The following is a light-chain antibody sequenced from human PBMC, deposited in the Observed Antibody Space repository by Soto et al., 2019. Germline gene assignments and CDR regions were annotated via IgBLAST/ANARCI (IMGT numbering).Light chain of an antibody. CDR2: SAS. CDR3: QQYGIV. J-gene: IGKJ3*01. V-gene: IGKV3-20*01. Sequence: EVVLTQSPDTLSLSPGERATLSCRASQTISSNYVAWYQQKPGQAPRLLIYSASSGATGIPDRFSGSGSGTHFTLTISRLEPEDFAVYYCQQYGIVFGPGTKVDNK. CDR1: QTISSNY.